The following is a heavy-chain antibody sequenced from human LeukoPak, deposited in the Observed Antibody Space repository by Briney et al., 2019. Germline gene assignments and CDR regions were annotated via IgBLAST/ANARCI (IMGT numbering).Heavy chain of an antibody. CDR2: IWYDGSNK. CDR1: GFTFSSYG. V-gene: IGHV3-33*01. Sequence: PGGSLRLSCAASGFTFSSYGMHWVRQAPGKGLEWVAVIWYDGSNKYYADSVKGRFTISRDNSKNTLYLQMNSLRAEDTAVYYCARGAGSWFDTDAFDIWGQGTMVTVSS. CDR3: ARGAGSWFDTDAFDI. D-gene: IGHD6-13*01. J-gene: IGHJ3*02.